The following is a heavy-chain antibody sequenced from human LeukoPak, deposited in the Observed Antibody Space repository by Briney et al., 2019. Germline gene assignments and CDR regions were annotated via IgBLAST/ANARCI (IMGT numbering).Heavy chain of an antibody. CDR2: INPNSGGT. Sequence: ASVKVSCKASGYTFTGYYMHWVRQAPGQGLEGMGWINPNSGGTNYAQKFQGRVTMTRDTSISTAYMELSRLRSDDTAVYYCATYMGATSNLGAFDIWGQGTMVTVSS. V-gene: IGHV1-2*02. CDR1: GYTFTGYY. CDR3: ATYMGATSNLGAFDI. J-gene: IGHJ3*02. D-gene: IGHD1-26*01.